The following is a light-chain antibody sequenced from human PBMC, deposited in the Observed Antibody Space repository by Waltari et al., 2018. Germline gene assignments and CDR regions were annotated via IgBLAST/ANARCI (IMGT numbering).Light chain of an antibody. CDR2: LNSDGSH. V-gene: IGLV4-69*01. Sequence: ELTQSPSASASLGXSVKLTCILSSGHSSYAIAWHQQQPQKGPRYLMKLNSDGSHNKGDGIPDRFSGSSSGAERYLTISSLQSEDXADYYCQTWGTGTHVVFGGXTKLTVL. J-gene: IGLJ2*01. CDR3: QTWGTGTHVV. CDR1: SGHSSYA.